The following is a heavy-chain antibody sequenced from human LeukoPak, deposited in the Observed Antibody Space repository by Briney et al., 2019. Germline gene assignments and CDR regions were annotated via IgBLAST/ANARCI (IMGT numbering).Heavy chain of an antibody. J-gene: IGHJ4*02. CDR2: ISGSGGST. D-gene: IGHD3-16*01. Sequence: TGGSLRLSCAASGFTFSSYAMSWLRHAPGKGLEWVSAISGSGGSTYYADSVKGRFTISRDNSKNTLYLQMNSLRAEDTAVYYCAKGGGYFDYWGQGTLVTVSS. CDR3: AKGGGYFDY. CDR1: GFTFSSYA. V-gene: IGHV3-23*01.